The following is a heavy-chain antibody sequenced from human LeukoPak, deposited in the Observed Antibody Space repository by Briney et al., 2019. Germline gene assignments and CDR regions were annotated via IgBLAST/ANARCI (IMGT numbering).Heavy chain of an antibody. CDR1: GFTFNSYS. Sequence: PGGSLRLSCAASGFTFNSYSMNWVRQAPGKGLEWVSSISSSSSYIYYADSVKGRFTISRDNAKNSLYLQMNSLRAEDTAVYYCARDEKAAVGFDYWGQGTLVTVSS. CDR3: ARDEKAAVGFDY. J-gene: IGHJ4*02. D-gene: IGHD6-13*01. V-gene: IGHV3-21*01. CDR2: ISSSSSYI.